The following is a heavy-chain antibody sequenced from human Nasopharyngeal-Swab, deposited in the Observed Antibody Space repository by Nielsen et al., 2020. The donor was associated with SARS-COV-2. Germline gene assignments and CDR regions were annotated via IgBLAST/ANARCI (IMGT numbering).Heavy chain of an antibody. V-gene: IGHV1-2*02. D-gene: IGHD3-22*01. J-gene: IGHJ6*02. CDR3: ARDPYGSSGYPYYYGMDV. Sequence: ASVKVSCKASGYTFTGYYMHWVRQAPGQGLEWMGWINPNSGGTNYAQKFQGRVTMTRDTSISTAYMELSRLRSDDTAVYYCARDPYGSSGYPYYYGMDVWGQGTTVTVSS. CDR2: INPNSGGT. CDR1: GYTFTGYY.